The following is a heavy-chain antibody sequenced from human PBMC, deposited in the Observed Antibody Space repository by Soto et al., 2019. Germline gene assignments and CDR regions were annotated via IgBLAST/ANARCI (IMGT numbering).Heavy chain of an antibody. Sequence: EVQLVESGGGLVQPGGSLRLSCAASGFTFSTYWMSWVRQAPGKGLEWVANIKPDGSEKFYVDSVKGRFSISRDNDKNSLYLQMNGLRADDTAVYYCASNSDYRFDFWGQGALVAVSS. V-gene: IGHV3-7*01. D-gene: IGHD3-16*01. CDR1: GFTFSTYW. CDR2: IKPDGSEK. CDR3: ASNSDYRFDF. J-gene: IGHJ4*02.